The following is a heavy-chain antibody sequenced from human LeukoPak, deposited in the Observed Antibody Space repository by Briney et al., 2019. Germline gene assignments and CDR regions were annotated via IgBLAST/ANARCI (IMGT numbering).Heavy chain of an antibody. V-gene: IGHV3-15*01. Sequence: PGGSLRLSCAASGFTFSNAWMSWVRQAPGKGLEWVGRIKSKTDGGTTDYAAPVKGRFSISRDDSINTVNLQMNSLKNGDTAVYYCAAAAKVGGYWGQGTLVTVSS. D-gene: IGHD1-26*01. CDR1: GFTFSNAW. CDR3: AAAAKVGGY. CDR2: IKSKTDGGTT. J-gene: IGHJ4*02.